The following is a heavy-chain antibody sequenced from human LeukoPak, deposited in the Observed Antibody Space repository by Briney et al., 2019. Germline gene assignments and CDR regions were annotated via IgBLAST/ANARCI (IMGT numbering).Heavy chain of an antibody. D-gene: IGHD6-19*01. V-gene: IGHV4-34*01. J-gene: IGHJ4*02. CDR1: GGSFSGYY. CDR3: ARGRSGSSSGWSKRYYFDY. Sequence: PSETLSLTCAVYGGSFSGYYWTWLRQPPGKGLEWIGEINHSRSTNYNPSLRSGVTISADTTRNHFSLNLSSVSAADTAVYYCARGRSGSSSGWSKRYYFDYWGQGTLVTVSS. CDR2: INHSRST.